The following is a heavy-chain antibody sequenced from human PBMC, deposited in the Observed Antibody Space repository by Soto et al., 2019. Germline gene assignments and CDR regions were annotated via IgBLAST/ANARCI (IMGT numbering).Heavy chain of an antibody. CDR2: IYYSGST. V-gene: IGHV4-31*03. CDR3: ARGNYDFWSENAFDI. D-gene: IGHD3-3*01. Sequence: SETLSLTCTVSGGSISSGGYYWSWIRQHPGKGLEWIGYIYYSGSTYYNPSLKSRVTISVDTSKNQFSLKLSSVTAADTAVYYCARGNYDFWSENAFDIWGQGTMVTVSS. CDR1: GGSISSGGYY. J-gene: IGHJ3*02.